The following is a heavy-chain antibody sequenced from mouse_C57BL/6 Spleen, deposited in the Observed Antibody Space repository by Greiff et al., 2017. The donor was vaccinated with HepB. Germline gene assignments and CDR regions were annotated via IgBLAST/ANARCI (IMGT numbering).Heavy chain of an antibody. D-gene: IGHD1-1*01. V-gene: IGHV1-26*01. Sequence: EVQLQQSGPELVKPGASVKISCKASGYTFTDYYMNWVKQSHGKSLEWIGDVNPNNGGTSYNQKFKGKATLTVDKSSSTAYMELRSLTSEDSAVYYCARSPRTTVVARDAMDYWGQGTSVTVSS. CDR2: VNPNNGGT. CDR3: ARSPRTTVVARDAMDY. CDR1: GYTFTDYY. J-gene: IGHJ4*01.